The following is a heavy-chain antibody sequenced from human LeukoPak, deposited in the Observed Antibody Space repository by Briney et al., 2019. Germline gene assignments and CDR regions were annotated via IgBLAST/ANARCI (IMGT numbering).Heavy chain of an antibody. Sequence: SETLSLTCTVSGGSISSSNYYWGWIRQPAGKGLEWIGRIYTSGSTNYNPSLKSRVTISVDTSKNQFSLKLSSVAAADTAVYYCARAGYCSGGSCYVWYFDLWGRGTLVTVSS. CDR1: GGSISSSNYY. V-gene: IGHV4-61*02. J-gene: IGHJ2*01. D-gene: IGHD2-15*01. CDR2: IYTSGST. CDR3: ARAGYCSGGSCYVWYFDL.